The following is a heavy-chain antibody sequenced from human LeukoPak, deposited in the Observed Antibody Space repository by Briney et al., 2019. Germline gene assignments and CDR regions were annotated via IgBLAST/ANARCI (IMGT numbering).Heavy chain of an antibody. D-gene: IGHD6-19*01. CDR1: GGSISSSSYY. J-gene: IGHJ4*02. CDR3: ARDLLYSSGWGIDY. CDR2: IYYSGST. Sequence: SETLSLTCTVSGGSISSSSYYWGWIRQPPGKGLEWIGSIYYSGSTYYNPSLKSRVTISVDTSKNQFSLKLSSVTATDTAVYYCARDLLYSSGWGIDYWGQGTLVTVSS. V-gene: IGHV4-39*07.